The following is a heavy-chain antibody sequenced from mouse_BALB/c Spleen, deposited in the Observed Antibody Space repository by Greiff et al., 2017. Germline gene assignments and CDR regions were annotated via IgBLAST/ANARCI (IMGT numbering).Heavy chain of an antibody. CDR3: AREAYRYDGYAMDY. CDR2: IYPYNGGT. J-gene: IGHJ4*01. Sequence: EVQLQQSGPELVKPGASVKISCKASGYTFTDYNMHWVKQSHGKSLEWIGYIYPYNGGTGYNQKFKSKATLTVDNSSSTAYMELRSLTSEDSAVYYCAREAYRYDGYAMDYWGQGTSVTVSS. V-gene: IGHV1S29*02. CDR1: GYTFTDYN. D-gene: IGHD2-14*01.